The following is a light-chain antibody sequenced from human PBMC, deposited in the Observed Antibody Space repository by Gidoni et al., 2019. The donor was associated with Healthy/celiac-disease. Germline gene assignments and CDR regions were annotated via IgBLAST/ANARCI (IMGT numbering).Light chain of an antibody. CDR2: AAS. V-gene: IGKV1-39*01. CDR3: QQSYSTPRT. Sequence: DFQMTHSPSPLSASVRHRVTITCRASQSISSYLNWYQQKPGKAPKLLIYAASSLQSGVPSRFSGSGSGTDFTLTISSLQPEDFATYYCQQSYSTPRTFGPGTKVEIK. CDR1: QSISSY. J-gene: IGKJ3*01.